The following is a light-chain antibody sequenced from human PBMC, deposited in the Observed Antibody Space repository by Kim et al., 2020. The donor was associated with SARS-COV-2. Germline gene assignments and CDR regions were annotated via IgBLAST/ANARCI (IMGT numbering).Light chain of an antibody. J-gene: IGLJ2*01. Sequence: SYELTQPPSVSVSPGQTASITCSGDKLGDKYACWYQQKPGQSPVLVIYQDSKRPSGIPERFSGPNSGNTATLTISGTQAMEEADYYCQAWDSSTASVVFG. CDR3: QAWDSSTASVV. CDR1: KLGDKY. V-gene: IGLV3-1*01. CDR2: QDS.